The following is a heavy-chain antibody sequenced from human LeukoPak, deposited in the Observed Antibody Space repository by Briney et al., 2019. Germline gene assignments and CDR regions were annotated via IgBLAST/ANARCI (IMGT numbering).Heavy chain of an antibody. CDR1: GFTFSSYA. CDR3: AREYGDYVFAAFDI. J-gene: IGHJ3*02. Sequence: GGSLRLSCAASGFTFSSYAMHWVRQAPGKGLEWVAVISYDGSNKYYADSVKGRFTISRDNPKNTLYLQMNSLRAEDTAVYYCAREYGDYVFAAFDIWGQGTMVTVSS. CDR2: ISYDGSNK. D-gene: IGHD4-17*01. V-gene: IGHV3-30-3*01.